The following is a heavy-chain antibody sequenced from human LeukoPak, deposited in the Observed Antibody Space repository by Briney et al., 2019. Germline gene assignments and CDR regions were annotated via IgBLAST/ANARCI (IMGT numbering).Heavy chain of an antibody. CDR2: VNHSGST. V-gene: IGHV4-34*01. D-gene: IGHD3-3*01. Sequence: PSETLSLTCAVYGGSFSDYYWSWIRQPPGKGLEWIGEVNHSGSTNYNPSLKSRVTISGDTSKNQFSLKLSSVTAADTAVYYCARGTTGRYDFWSGYYPTSDYYYYMDVWGKGTTVTVSS. CDR3: ARGTTGRYDFWSGYYPTSDYYYYMDV. J-gene: IGHJ6*03. CDR1: GGSFSDYY.